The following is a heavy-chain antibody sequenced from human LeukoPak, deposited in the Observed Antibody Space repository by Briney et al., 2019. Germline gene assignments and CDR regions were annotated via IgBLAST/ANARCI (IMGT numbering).Heavy chain of an antibody. D-gene: IGHD3-22*01. CDR3: ARDPDYSDSGEGP. J-gene: IGHJ5*02. Sequence: PSETLSLTCTVSGDSISSYYWSWIRQPAGKGLEWIGRIYTRGSTNYNPSLKSRVTMSVDKSKNQFSLKLNSVTAADTALYYCARDPDYSDSGEGPGGKGPLVTVSS. V-gene: IGHV4-4*07. CDR2: IYTRGST. CDR1: GDSISSYY.